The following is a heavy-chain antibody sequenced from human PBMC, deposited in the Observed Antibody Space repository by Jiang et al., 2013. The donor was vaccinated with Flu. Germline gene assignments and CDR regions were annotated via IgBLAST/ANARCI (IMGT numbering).Heavy chain of an antibody. Sequence: QTLSLTCAISGDSVSSNSAAWNWIRQSPSRGLEWLGRTYYRSKWYNDYAVSVKSRITINPDTSKNQFSLQLNSVTPEDTAVYYCARWSSWNGNLYYYYGMDVWGQGTTVTVSS. CDR2: TYYRSKWYN. J-gene: IGHJ6*02. D-gene: IGHD1-20*01. CDR3: ARWSSWNGNLYYYYGMDV. V-gene: IGHV6-1*01. CDR1: GDSVSSNSAA.